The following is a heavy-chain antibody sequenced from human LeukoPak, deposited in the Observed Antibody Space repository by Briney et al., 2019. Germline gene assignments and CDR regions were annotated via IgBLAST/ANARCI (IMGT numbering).Heavy chain of an antibody. Sequence: GGSLRLSCAASGFTFSSYWMHWVRQAPGKGLVWVSRINTDGGSTSYADSVKGRFTISRDNGKKSLYLQMNNVRIEDTALYFCAKDPFSGYASGSLWFDPWGQGTLVIVSS. J-gene: IGHJ5*02. V-gene: IGHV3-74*01. CDR1: GFTFSSYW. CDR2: INTDGGST. D-gene: IGHD5-12*01. CDR3: AKDPFSGYASGSLWFDP.